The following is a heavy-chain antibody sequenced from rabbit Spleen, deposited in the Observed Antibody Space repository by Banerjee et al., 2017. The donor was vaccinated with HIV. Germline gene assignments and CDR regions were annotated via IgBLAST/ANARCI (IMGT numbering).Heavy chain of an antibody. V-gene: IGHV1S45*01. D-gene: IGHD1-1*01. CDR1: GFTISSSYW. J-gene: IGHJ4*01. CDR2: IWAGSSGDT. CDR3: ARGDNSHGSGYAL. Sequence: EESGGDLVKHEGSLTLICTASGFTISSSYWICWVRQAPGKGLEWIASIWAGSSGDTYYAIKAKCRFTFSTSSSTTLTLQMPSLTAADTSSYFCARGDNSHGSGYALWGQGTLVTVS.